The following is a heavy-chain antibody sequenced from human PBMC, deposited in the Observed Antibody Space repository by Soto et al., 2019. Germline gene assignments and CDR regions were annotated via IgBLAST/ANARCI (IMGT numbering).Heavy chain of an antibody. CDR1: GYTFTRSG. CDR2: ISSYNGDT. J-gene: IGHJ6*02. D-gene: IGHD5-12*01. CDR3: ARESVAPYYYNGMDD. Sequence: QVQLVQSGAEVKKPGASVKVSCKASGYTFTRSGISWVRQAPGQGPEWMGWISSYNGDTNYAQTFQGRVTMTTDTTTSTAYMELRILRSDDTAVYYCARESVAPYYYNGMDDWGQGAPVTVAS. V-gene: IGHV1-18*01.